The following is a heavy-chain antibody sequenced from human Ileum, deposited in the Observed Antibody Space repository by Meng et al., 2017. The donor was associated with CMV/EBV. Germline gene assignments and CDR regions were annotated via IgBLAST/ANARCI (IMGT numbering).Heavy chain of an antibody. CDR3: AKDLGYYGSGSYYMGNDY. V-gene: IGHV3-74*01. D-gene: IGHD3-10*01. CDR1: GFTFSNYW. Sequence: GESLKISCAASGFTFSNYWMHWVRQAPGKGLVWVSRLNPMGSGISYADSVKGRFTISRDNAKNTLYLQMNSLRAEDTAVYYCAKDLGYYGSGSYYMGNDYWGQGTLVTVSS. CDR2: LNPMGSGI. J-gene: IGHJ4*02.